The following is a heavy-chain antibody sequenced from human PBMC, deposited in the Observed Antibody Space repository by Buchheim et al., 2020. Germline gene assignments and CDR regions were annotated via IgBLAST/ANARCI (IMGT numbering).Heavy chain of an antibody. D-gene: IGHD2-8*01. V-gene: IGHV5-10-1*03. CDR1: GYTFTSHW. Sequence: EVQLVQSGAEVKKPGESLRISRKGFGYTFTSHWISWVRQMPGKGLEWMGRIDPDDSYTNYSPSFQGHVTISADKSISTAYLHWRSLKASDTAMYYCARQDCSSGVCYFFDHWGQGTL. J-gene: IGHJ4*02. CDR3: ARQDCSSGVCYFFDH. CDR2: IDPDDSYT.